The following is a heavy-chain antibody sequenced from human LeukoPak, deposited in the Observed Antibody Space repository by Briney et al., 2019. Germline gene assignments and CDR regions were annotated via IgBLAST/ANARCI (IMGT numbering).Heavy chain of an antibody. CDR1: GFTFSTYA. J-gene: IGHJ4*02. CDR3: AGSTGYGSGSYLGY. Sequence: GGSLRLACAASGFTFSTYAMSWVRQTPGKGLEWVSAISGGGSSTFYADFVKGRFTVSRDNSKNTLYLHIDSLRVEDTAVYYCAGSTGYGSGSYLGYWGQGTLVTVSS. V-gene: IGHV3-23*01. CDR2: ISGGGSST. D-gene: IGHD3-10*01.